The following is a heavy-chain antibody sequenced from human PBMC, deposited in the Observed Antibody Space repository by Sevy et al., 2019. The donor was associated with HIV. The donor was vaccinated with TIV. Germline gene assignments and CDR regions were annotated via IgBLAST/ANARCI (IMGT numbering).Heavy chain of an antibody. D-gene: IGHD3-16*02. V-gene: IGHV4-34*01. CDR1: GGSFSGYY. CDR2: INHSGST. J-gene: IGHJ6*02. CDR3: VRERSSRAYGMDV. Sequence: SETLSLTCAVYGGSFSGYYWSWIRQPPGMGLEWIGEINHSGSTNYNPSLKSRVTISADTSKNQFSLKLSSVTAAATAVYYCVRERSSRAYGMDVWGQRTTVTVSS.